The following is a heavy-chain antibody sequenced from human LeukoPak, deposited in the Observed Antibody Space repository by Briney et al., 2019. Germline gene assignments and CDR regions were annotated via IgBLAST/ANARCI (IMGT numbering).Heavy chain of an antibody. CDR2: IYSGGST. CDR3: ARDRQQLYHFDY. D-gene: IGHD6-13*01. CDR1: GFTVSSNY. Sequence: QTGGSLRLSCAASGFTVSSNYMSWVRQAPGKGLEWVSVIYSGGSTYYADSVKGRFTISRDNSKNTLYLQMNSLGAEDTAVYYCARDRQQLYHFDYWGQGALVTVSS. J-gene: IGHJ4*02. V-gene: IGHV3-66*01.